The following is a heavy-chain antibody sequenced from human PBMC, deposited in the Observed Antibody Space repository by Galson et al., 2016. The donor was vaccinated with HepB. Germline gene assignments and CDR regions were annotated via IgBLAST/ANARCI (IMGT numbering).Heavy chain of an antibody. D-gene: IGHD3-10*01. CDR3: ARRIVNQGRIGGWGWGMDV. J-gene: IGHJ6*02. V-gene: IGHV3-7*01. CDR2: INQDRSEK. CDR1: GFTFSSYA. Sequence: SLRLSCAASGFTFSSYAMAWVRQTPGKGLEWVANINQDRSEKYYVDSLKGRFTISRDNAKNSLYLQMNSLRAEDTAVYFCARRIVNQGRIGGWGWGMDVWGQGVTVTVSS.